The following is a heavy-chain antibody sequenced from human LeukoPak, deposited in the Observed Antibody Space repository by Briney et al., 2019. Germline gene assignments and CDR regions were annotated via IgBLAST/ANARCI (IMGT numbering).Heavy chain of an antibody. CDR1: GYTFTSYG. V-gene: IGHV1-2*02. CDR3: ARSEFKQHSGYY. CDR2: INPNSGGT. J-gene: IGHJ4*02. Sequence: ASVKVSCKASGYTFTSYGISWVRQAPGQGLEWMGWINPNSGGTNYAQKFQDRVTMTRDTSISTAYMELSRLRSDDTAVYYCARSEFKQHSGYYWGQGTLVTVSS. D-gene: IGHD2-15*01.